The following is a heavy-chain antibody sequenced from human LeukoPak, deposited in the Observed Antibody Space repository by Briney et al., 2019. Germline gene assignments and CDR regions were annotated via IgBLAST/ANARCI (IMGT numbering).Heavy chain of an antibody. CDR1: SGSFSGYY. J-gene: IGHJ4*02. CDR3: ARGRALVD. Sequence: SETLSLTCSFYSGSFSGYYWNWIRQSPGKGLDWMGEINNSGDTNYNPSLKSRVSISLDASKNQFSLKMTSVTAGATAIYYCARGRALVDWGQGSLVTVSS. V-gene: IGHV4-34*01. CDR2: INNSGDT. D-gene: IGHD6-6*01.